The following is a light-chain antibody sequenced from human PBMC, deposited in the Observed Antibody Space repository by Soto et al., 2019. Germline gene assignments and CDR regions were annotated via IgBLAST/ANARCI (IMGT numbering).Light chain of an antibody. CDR2: DVN. V-gene: IGLV2-14*03. CDR3: SSYTSSSTQV. Sequence: QSVLTQPASVSGSPGQSIAISCTGTSSDVGGYDYVSWYQQLPGKAPKLMIYDVNNRPSGASNRFSGSKSGNTASLTISGLQAEDEADYYCSSYTSSSTQVFGTGTKLTVL. CDR1: SSDVGGYDY. J-gene: IGLJ1*01.